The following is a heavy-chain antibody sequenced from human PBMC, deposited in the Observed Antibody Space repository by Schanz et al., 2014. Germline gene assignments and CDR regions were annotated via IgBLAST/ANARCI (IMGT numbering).Heavy chain of an antibody. CDR2: ISAYNGNT. CDR3: ARVRCSGGNCYSWRTSYFGMDV. CDR1: GYSFTSYG. Sequence: QVQLVQSGAEVKRPGVSVKVSCKASGYSFTSYGITWVRQAPGQGLERMGWISAYNGNTNYAQRFKGRVTMTTDTSTNTAYMELRSLRSDDTAVYYCARVRCSGGNCYSWRTSYFGMDVWGQGPTVTVSS. D-gene: IGHD2-15*01. V-gene: IGHV1-18*01. J-gene: IGHJ6*02.